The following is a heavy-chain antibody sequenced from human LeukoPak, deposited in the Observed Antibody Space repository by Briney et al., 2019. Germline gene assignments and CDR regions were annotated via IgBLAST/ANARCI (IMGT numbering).Heavy chain of an antibody. CDR3: ATSSSLWDCSSTSCYSYMDV. CDR2: IIPIFGTA. D-gene: IGHD2-2*02. Sequence: ASVTVSCKASGGTFSSYAISWVRQAPGQGLEWMGGIIPIFGTANYAQKFQGRVTITADESTSTAYMELSSLRSEDTAVYYCATSSSLWDCSSTSCYSYMDVWGKGTTVTVSS. V-gene: IGHV1-69*13. CDR1: GGTFSSYA. J-gene: IGHJ6*03.